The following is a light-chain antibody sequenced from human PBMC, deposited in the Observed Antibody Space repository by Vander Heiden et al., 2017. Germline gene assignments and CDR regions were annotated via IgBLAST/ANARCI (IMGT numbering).Light chain of an antibody. CDR1: QSISDH. Sequence: DIQMTQSPSTLPASVGDRASITCRASQSISDHLNWYQQKAGEAPRLLIYTATSVQSGVPSRFSGSGSGTDFTLTISSLQPEDFATYYCQQSYSTLLTFGGGTKVEIK. V-gene: IGKV1-39*01. J-gene: IGKJ4*01. CDR2: TAT. CDR3: QQSYSTLLT.